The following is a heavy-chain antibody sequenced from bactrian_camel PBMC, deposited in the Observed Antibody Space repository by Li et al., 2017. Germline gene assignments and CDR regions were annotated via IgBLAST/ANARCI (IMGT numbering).Heavy chain of an antibody. CDR3: AADATPRWDGWCPSAASLFRT. V-gene: IGHV3-2*01. J-gene: IGHJ4*01. CDR2: IAPQSGDT. Sequence: VQLVESGGGSVETGGSLRLSCTISGNRYRRYCMGWFRQATPGAEREAIASIAPQSGDTEYADFAKGRFTISRDNAKNTLYLQMDSLKPEDTAMYSCAADATPRWDGWCPSAASLFRTWGQGTQVTVS. D-gene: IGHD5*01. CDR1: GNRYRRYC.